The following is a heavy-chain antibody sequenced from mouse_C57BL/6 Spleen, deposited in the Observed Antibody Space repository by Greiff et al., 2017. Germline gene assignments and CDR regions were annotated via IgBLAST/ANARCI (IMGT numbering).Heavy chain of an antibody. Sequence: QVQLQQSGSELVKPGASVKISCKASGYAFSSSWMNWVKQRPGKGLEWIGRIYPGDGDTNYNGKFKGKATLTADKSSSTAYMQLSSLTSEDSAVYFCARDLSLSYYFDYWGQGTTLTVSS. V-gene: IGHV1-82*01. CDR1: GYAFSSSW. D-gene: IGHD1-1*01. CDR3: ARDLSLSYYFDY. CDR2: IYPGDGDT. J-gene: IGHJ2*01.